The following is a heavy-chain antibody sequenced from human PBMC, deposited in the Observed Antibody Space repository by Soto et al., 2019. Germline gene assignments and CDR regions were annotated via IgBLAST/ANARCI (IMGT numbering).Heavy chain of an antibody. CDR1: GYTFTSYG. CDR3: ARERITPTCTGDFYHYGLDV. V-gene: IGHV1-18*01. J-gene: IGHJ6*02. D-gene: IGHD2-21*02. CDR2: ISAYNGDT. Sequence: QVQLVQSGAEVKKPGASVKVSCKASGYTFTSYGISWVRQAPGQGLEWMGWISAYNGDTKYAQKFQGRVTLTRDTSITTAYMELRSLESDDTAVYYCARERITPTCTGDFYHYGLDVWGQGTTVTVSS.